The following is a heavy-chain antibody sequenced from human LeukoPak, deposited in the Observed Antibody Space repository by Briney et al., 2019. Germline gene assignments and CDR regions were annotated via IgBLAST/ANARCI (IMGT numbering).Heavy chain of an antibody. Sequence: GASLQISWKGAGSFFTSYWICWVRPLRGKGLEWMGIIYPGDSDTRYRPSFPGQVTISADKSISTAYLQWSSLKASDTAMYYCARLSSSWSYYFDYGGQGTLVTVSS. J-gene: IGHJ4*02. CDR2: IYPGDSDT. D-gene: IGHD6-13*01. V-gene: IGHV5-51*01. CDR3: ARLSSSWSYYFDY. CDR1: GSFFTSYW.